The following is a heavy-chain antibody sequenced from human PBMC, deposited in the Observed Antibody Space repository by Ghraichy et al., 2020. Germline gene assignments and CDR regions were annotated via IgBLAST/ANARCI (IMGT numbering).Heavy chain of an antibody. Sequence: GGSLRLSCAASGFTFSTYSMNWVRQAPGKGLEWISYISSSSTIYYADSVKGRFTISRDNAKNSLYLQMNSLRDEDTAVYYCAREWGYWGQGTLVTVSS. V-gene: IGHV3-48*02. CDR3: AREWGY. J-gene: IGHJ4*02. D-gene: IGHD1-26*01. CDR2: ISSSSTI. CDR1: GFTFSTYS.